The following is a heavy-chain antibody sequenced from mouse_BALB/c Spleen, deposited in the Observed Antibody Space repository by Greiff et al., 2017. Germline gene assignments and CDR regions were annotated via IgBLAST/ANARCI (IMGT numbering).Heavy chain of an antibody. CDR1: GFTFSSYT. Sequence: EVKLMESGGGLVKPGGSLKLSCAASGFTFSSYTMSWVRQTPEKRLEWVATISSGGSYTYYPDSVKGRFTISRDNAKNTLYLQMSSLKSEDTAMYYCTRDPIYYGNPHWYFDVWGAGTTVTVAS. J-gene: IGHJ1*01. V-gene: IGHV5-6-4*01. CDR2: ISSGGSYT. D-gene: IGHD2-1*01. CDR3: TRDPIYYGNPHWYFDV.